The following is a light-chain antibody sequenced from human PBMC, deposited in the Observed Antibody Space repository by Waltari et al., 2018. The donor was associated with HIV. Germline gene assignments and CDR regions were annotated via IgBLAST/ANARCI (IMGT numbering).Light chain of an antibody. J-gene: IGLJ3*02. CDR3: ASFTGDNTVM. CDR2: DVD. V-gene: IGLV2-14*03. CDR1: DSDFGLYNF. Sequence: AVTQPASVSGLPGQSTTISCTGGDSDFGLYNFVSWYQQHSGKPPKLILYDVDRRASGGSDRFAGSMSGNTASLTISGLRAEDEAHYYCASFTGDNTVMFGGGTEVTVL.